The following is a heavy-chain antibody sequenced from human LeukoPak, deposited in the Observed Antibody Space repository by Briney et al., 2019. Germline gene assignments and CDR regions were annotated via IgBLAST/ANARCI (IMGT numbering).Heavy chain of an antibody. CDR3: AKVYPNYYDSSGYEDY. V-gene: IGHV3-33*06. J-gene: IGHJ4*02. CDR1: GFTFSSYG. CDR2: IWYDGSNK. D-gene: IGHD3-22*01. Sequence: PGGSLRLSCAASGFTFSSYGMHWVRQAPGKGLEWVAVIWYDGSNKYYADSVKGRFTISRDNSKNTLYLQMNSLRAEDTAVYYCAKVYPNYYDSSGYEDYWGQGTLVTVSS.